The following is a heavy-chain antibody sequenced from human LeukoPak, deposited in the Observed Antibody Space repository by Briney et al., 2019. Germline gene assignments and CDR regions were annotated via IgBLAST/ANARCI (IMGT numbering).Heavy chain of an antibody. J-gene: IGHJ3*02. D-gene: IGHD2-2*02. CDR2: IIPIFGTA. CDR1: GGTFSSYA. Sequence: SVKVSCKASGGTFSSYAISWVRQAPGQGLEWMGGIIPIFGTANYAQKFQGRVTITTDESTSTAYMELSSLRSEDTAVYYCARPLGRCSSTSCYTGAFDIWGQGTMVTVSS. V-gene: IGHV1-69*05. CDR3: ARPLGRCSSTSCYTGAFDI.